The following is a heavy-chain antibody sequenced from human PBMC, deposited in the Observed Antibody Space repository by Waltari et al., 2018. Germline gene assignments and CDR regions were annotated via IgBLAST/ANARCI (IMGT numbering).Heavy chain of an antibody. V-gene: IGHV4-34*02. Sequence: QVQIQQWGAGLLKPSETLSLTCAVSGGSFRGYYWRWMRQSPGKGLEWIGEMNHDGDSNYNPSLESRVTISVDTSKNQLSLNLTSVTAADTAVYYCARPTYGGYNYWGQGTLVTVSS. CDR3: ARPTYGGYNY. CDR1: GGSFRGYY. D-gene: IGHD5-12*01. CDR2: MNHDGDS. J-gene: IGHJ4*02.